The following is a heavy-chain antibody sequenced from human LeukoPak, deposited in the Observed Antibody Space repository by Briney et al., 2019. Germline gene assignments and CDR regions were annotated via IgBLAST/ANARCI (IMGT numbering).Heavy chain of an antibody. CDR2: ISGSGGST. CDR1: GFTFSSYA. J-gene: IGHJ6*02. Sequence: PGGSLRLSCAASGFTFSSYAMSWVRQAPGKGLEGVSAISGSGGSTYYADSVKGRFTISRDNSKNTLYLQMNSLRAEDTAVYYCAKTLRKERNIVVVVAASGMDVWGQGTTVTVSS. D-gene: IGHD2-15*01. CDR3: AKTLRKERNIVVVVAASGMDV. V-gene: IGHV3-23*01.